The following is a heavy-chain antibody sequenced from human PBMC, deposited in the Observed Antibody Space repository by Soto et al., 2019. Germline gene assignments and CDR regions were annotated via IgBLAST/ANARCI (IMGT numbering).Heavy chain of an antibody. CDR3: ASLGGVSSGWHDAFDI. J-gene: IGHJ3*02. D-gene: IGHD6-19*01. CDR2: ISSNGSTI. CDR1: GFTFSDYY. Sequence: GGSLRLSCAASGFTFSDYYMSWIRQAPGKGLEWVSYISSNGSTIYYAESVKGRFTNSRDNAKNSLYLQMNSMRAEDTAVYYCASLGGVSSGWHDAFDIWGQGTMVTVSS. V-gene: IGHV3-11*01.